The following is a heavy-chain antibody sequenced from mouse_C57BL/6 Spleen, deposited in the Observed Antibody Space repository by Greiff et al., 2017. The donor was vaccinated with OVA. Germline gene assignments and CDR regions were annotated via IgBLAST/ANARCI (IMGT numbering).Heavy chain of an antibody. V-gene: IGHV1-61*01. CDR3: TRERSTTGAMDY. CDR1: GYTFTSYW. J-gene: IGHJ4*01. D-gene: IGHD1-1*01. Sequence: VQLQQPGAELVRPGSSVKLSCKASGYTFTSYWMDWVKQRPGQGLEWIGNIYPSDSEAHYNQKFTDKATLTVDKSSSTAYMQLRILTSEDAAVYYCTRERSTTGAMDYWGQGTSVTVSS. CDR2: IYPSDSEA.